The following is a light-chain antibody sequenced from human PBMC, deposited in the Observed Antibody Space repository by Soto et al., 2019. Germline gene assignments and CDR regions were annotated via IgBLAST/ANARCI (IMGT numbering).Light chain of an antibody. CDR2: LGS. V-gene: IGKV2-28*01. Sequence: DLVMTQSPLSLPVTPGEPASISCRSSQSLLHSNGYNYLDWYLQKPGQSPQVLIYLGSDRASGVPDRFSGSGSGTDFTLKISRVEAEDVGVYYCMQALQTPLTFGGGTKVEI. J-gene: IGKJ4*01. CDR3: MQALQTPLT. CDR1: QSLLHSNGYNY.